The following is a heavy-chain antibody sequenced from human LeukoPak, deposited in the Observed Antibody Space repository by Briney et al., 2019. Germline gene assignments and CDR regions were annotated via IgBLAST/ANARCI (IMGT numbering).Heavy chain of an antibody. D-gene: IGHD2-2*01. Sequence: GGSLRLSCAASGLTFSSHWMTWVRQAPGKGLEWVANINRDGSERYYVDSVKGRFTISRDDAKSSLYLQMNSLRAEDTAVYYCAKDGGYCSSTSCLENYYFDYWGQGTLVTVSS. CDR2: INRDGSER. V-gene: IGHV3-7*03. CDR1: GLTFSSHW. CDR3: AKDGGYCSSTSCLENYYFDY. J-gene: IGHJ4*02.